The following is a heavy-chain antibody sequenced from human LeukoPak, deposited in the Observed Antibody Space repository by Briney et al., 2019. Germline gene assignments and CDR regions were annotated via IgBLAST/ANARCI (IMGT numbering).Heavy chain of an antibody. CDR3: ARDAGNSGYGCDL. J-gene: IGHJ5*02. CDR1: GFIFSQYS. Sequence: GGSLRLSCAASGFIFSQYSMNGVRQAPSKGLEWVSHIRYTSETFYADSVKGRFTISKDNARNSLYLQMNNLRGEDTAIYYCARDAGNSGYGCDLWGQGTLVTVSS. D-gene: IGHD5-12*01. V-gene: IGHV3-48*01. CDR2: IRYTSET.